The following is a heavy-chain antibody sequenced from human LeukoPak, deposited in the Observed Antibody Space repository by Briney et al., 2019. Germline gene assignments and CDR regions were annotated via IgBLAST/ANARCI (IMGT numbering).Heavy chain of an antibody. D-gene: IGHD3-3*01. J-gene: IGHJ6*04. CDR1: GFTFSSYW. CDR3: ATPQNYDFWSGYPMDV. Sequence: GGSLRLSCAASGFTFSSYWMSWVRQAPGKGLEWVANIKQDGSEKYYVDSVKGRFTISRDNAKNSLYLQMNSLRAEDTAVYYCATPQNYDFWSGYPMDVWGKGTTVTVSS. V-gene: IGHV3-7*01. CDR2: IKQDGSEK.